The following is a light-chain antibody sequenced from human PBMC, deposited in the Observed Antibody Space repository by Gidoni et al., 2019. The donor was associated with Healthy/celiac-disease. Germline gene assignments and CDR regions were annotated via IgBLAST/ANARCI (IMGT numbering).Light chain of an antibody. V-gene: IGKV3-20*01. CDR3: QQYGSSPTLT. CDR2: GAS. J-gene: IGKJ4*01. Sequence: ETVLTQSPGPLSLSPGERAPLSCRASQSLSSSYLTWYQQKPGQAPRLLIYGASSRATGIPDRFSGSGSGTDFTLTISRLEPEDFAVYYCQQYGSSPTLTFGGGTKVEIK. CDR1: QSLSSSY.